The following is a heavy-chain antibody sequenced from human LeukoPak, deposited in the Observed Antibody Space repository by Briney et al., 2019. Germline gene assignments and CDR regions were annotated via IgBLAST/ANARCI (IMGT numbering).Heavy chain of an antibody. D-gene: IGHD6-19*01. CDR3: ARDNGYSNGHAFDS. J-gene: IGHJ4*02. CDR1: GFTFSSHS. CDR2: VSYDGANT. V-gene: IGHV3-30-3*01. Sequence: GGSLRLSCAASGFTFSSHSMHWVRQAPGKGLEWVALVSYDGANTYYSRSVMGRFTISRDNSKNTLCLQMNSLRPEDTALCYCARDNGYSNGHAFDSWGQGTLVTVSS.